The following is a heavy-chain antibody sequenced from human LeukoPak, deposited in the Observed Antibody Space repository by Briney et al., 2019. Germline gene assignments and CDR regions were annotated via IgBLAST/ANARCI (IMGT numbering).Heavy chain of an antibody. D-gene: IGHD3-16*01. Sequence: GGSLRLSCAVSGFTFSRYWMHWVRQDPEKGLVWVSRISSDGSNIIYADSVKGRFTISRDNAKNTLYLEMNSLRVEDTAVYYCARDWGGYGPTSHDYWGQGTLVTVSS. V-gene: IGHV3-74*01. CDR1: GFTFSRYW. CDR2: ISSDGSNI. J-gene: IGHJ4*02. CDR3: ARDWGGYGPTSHDY.